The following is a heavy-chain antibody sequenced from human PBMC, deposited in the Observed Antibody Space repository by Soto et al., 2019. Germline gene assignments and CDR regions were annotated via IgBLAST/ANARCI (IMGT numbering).Heavy chain of an antibody. CDR2: IYYSGST. CDR1: GGSVSSGSYY. Sequence: QVQLQESGPGLVKPSETLSLTCTVSGGSVSSGSYYWSWIRQPPGKGLEWIGYIYYSGSTNYNPTLKSRAIISGDTSKIQSSLKLISVTAADTAVYYCARGIEGWYQGRYYDGMDVWGQGTTVTVSS. CDR3: ARGIEGWYQGRYYDGMDV. D-gene: IGHD6-19*01. J-gene: IGHJ6*02. V-gene: IGHV4-61*01.